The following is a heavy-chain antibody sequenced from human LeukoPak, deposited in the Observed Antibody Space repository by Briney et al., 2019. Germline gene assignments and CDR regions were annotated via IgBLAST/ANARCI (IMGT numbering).Heavy chain of an antibody. CDR2: IYFSGST. V-gene: IGHV4-39*02. Sequence: SETLSLTCTVSGDSINSSSYFWGWIRQPPGKGREWIGSIYFSGSTYYKPSLKSRVAISVDTSKNHFSLNLSSVTAADTAVYYCARRHLGYCTGGSCYHFDYWGQGTLVTVSS. CDR1: GDSINSSSYF. D-gene: IGHD2-15*01. CDR3: ARRHLGYCTGGSCYHFDY. J-gene: IGHJ4*02.